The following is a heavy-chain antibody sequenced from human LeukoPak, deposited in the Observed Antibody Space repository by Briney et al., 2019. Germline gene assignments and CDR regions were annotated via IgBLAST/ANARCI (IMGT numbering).Heavy chain of an antibody. CDR3: ARLKGADY. Sequence: SSETLSLTCTVYGGSFSGYYWSWIRQPPGQGLEWVGEINHSGSTNYNPSLKSRVTISVDTSKNQFSLKLSSVTAADTAVYYCARLKGADYWGQGTLVTVSS. CDR1: GGSFSGYY. CDR2: INHSGST. J-gene: IGHJ4*02. V-gene: IGHV4-34*01.